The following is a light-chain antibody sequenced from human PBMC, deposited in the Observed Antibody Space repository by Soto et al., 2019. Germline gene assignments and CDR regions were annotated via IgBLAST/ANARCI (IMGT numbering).Light chain of an antibody. J-gene: IGLJ1*01. CDR1: SSDVGTFKY. Sequence: QSALTQPRSVSGSPGQSVTISCTGASSDVGTFKYVTWYQQHPGKAPKLITYDVSDRPSGVPDRFSGSKSGNTASLTISGLQPDDEADYYCCSYAGSFTFVFGTGTKLTVL. V-gene: IGLV2-11*01. CDR2: DVS. CDR3: CSYAGSFTFV.